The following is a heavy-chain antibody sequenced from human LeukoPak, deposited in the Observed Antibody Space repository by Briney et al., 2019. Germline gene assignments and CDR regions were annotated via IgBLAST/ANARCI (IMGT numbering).Heavy chain of an antibody. CDR3: ARAVSSGYYNLYFDY. J-gene: IGHJ4*02. CDR1: GFTFSSYS. CDR2: IKQDGSEK. D-gene: IGHD3-3*01. Sequence: HAGGSLRLSCAASGFTFSSYSMNWVRQAPGKGLEWVANIKQDGSEKFYVDSVKGRFTISRDNAKNSLYLQMNSLRAEDTAVYYCARAVSSGYYNLYFDYWGQGTLVTVSS. V-gene: IGHV3-7*04.